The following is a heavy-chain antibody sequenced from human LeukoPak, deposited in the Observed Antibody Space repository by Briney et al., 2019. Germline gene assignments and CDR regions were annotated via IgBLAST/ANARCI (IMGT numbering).Heavy chain of an antibody. D-gene: IGHD3-22*01. CDR1: GFTFSSYA. CDR3: AEVGDSSGYLFGY. CDR2: VTGSGGST. J-gene: IGHJ4*02. Sequence: GGSLRLSCAASGFTFSSYAMSWVRQAPGKGLEWVSAVTGSGGSTYYADSVKGRFTISRDNSKNTLYLQMNSLRAEDTAVYYCAEVGDSSGYLFGYWGQGTLVTVSS. V-gene: IGHV3-23*01.